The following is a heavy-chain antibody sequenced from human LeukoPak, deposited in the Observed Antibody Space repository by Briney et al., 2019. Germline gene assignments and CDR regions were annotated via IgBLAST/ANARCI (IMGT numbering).Heavy chain of an antibody. CDR1: GFNFNTYA. V-gene: IGHV3-30*04. D-gene: IGHD2-15*01. CDR2: MPYAGSNK. CDR3: VKDGGSGSGGSSDY. J-gene: IGHJ4*02. Sequence: GRSLRLSCAASGFNFNTYAMHWVRQAPGKGPEWVAVMPYAGSNKYYADSVKGRFTISRDNSKNTLFLHMNSLRPDDTAVYYCVKDGGSGSGGSSDYWGQGTLVTVSS.